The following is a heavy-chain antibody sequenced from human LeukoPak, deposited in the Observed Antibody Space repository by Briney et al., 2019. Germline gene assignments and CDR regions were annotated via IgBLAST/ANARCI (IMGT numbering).Heavy chain of an antibody. Sequence: SETLSLTCTVSGGSISSSSYYWGWIRQPPGKGLEWIGSIYYSGSTYYNPSLKSRVTISVDTSKNQFSLKLSSVTAADTAVYYCARRKNRASWFDPWGQGTLVTVSS. V-gene: IGHV4-39*07. CDR1: GGSISSSSYY. J-gene: IGHJ5*02. CDR2: IYYSGST. CDR3: ARRKNRASWFDP. D-gene: IGHD1-14*01.